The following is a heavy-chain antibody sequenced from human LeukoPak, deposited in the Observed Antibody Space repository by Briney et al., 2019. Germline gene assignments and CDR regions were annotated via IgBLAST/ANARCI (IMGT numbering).Heavy chain of an antibody. V-gene: IGHV4-59*08. CDR1: GGSISSYY. J-gene: IGHJ4*02. CDR2: IYYSGST. Sequence: SETLSLTCTVSGGSISSYYWCWIRQPPGKGLEWIGYIYYSGSTNYNPSLKSRVTISVDTSKNQFSLKLSSVTAADTAVYYCARRGRLGELSFFDYWGQGTLVTVSS. D-gene: IGHD3-16*02. CDR3: ARRGRLGELSFFDY.